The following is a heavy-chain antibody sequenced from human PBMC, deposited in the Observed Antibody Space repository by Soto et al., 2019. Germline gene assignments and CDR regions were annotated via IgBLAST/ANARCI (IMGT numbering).Heavy chain of an antibody. CDR3: ARDRRIVGATVGGMDV. CDR2: ISAYNGNT. Sequence: QVQLVQSGAEVKKPGASVKVSCKASGYTFTSYGISWVRQAPGQGLEWMGGISAYNGNTNYAQKLQGRVTMTTDTSTSTAYMELRSLRSDDTAVYYCARDRRIVGATVGGMDVWGQGTTVTVSS. CDR1: GYTFTSYG. D-gene: IGHD1-26*01. V-gene: IGHV1-18*01. J-gene: IGHJ6*02.